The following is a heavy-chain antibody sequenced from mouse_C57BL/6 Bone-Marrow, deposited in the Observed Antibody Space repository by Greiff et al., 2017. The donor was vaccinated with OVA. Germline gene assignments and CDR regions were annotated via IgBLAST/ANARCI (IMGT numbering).Heavy chain of an antibody. V-gene: IGHV1-53*01. Sequence: QVQLQQPGTELVKPGASVKLSCKASGYTFTSYWMHWVKQRPGQGLEWIGKINPSNGGTNYNAKFKSKATLTVDKSSSTAYMQLSSLTSEDSAVYYCARGDGYMDYWGQGTSVTVSS. CDR1: GYTFTSYW. CDR3: ARGDGYMDY. CDR2: INPSNGGT. D-gene: IGHD2-3*01. J-gene: IGHJ4*01.